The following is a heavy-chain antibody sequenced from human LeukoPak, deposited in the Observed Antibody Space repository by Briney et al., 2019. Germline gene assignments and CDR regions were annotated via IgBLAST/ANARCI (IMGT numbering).Heavy chain of an antibody. CDR3: ARLYYYYYYMDV. CDR2: IYYSGST. V-gene: IGHV4-39*01. CDR1: GGSISSSSYY. Sequence: SETLSLTCTVSGGSISSSSYYWGWIRQPPGKGLEWFGTIYYSGSTYYSPSLKSRVTISVDTSQNQFSLTVNSVTAADTAVYYCARLYYYYYYMDVWGKGTTVTVSS. J-gene: IGHJ6*03.